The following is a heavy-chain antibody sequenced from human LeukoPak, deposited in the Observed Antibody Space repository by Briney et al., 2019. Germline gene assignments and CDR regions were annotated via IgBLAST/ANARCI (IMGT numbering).Heavy chain of an antibody. CDR3: ARVGEGYDSSGYYYSNGMDV. D-gene: IGHD3-22*01. CDR2: IYYSGST. Sequence: TSQTLSLTCTVSGGSISSGGYYWSWIRQHPGKGLEWIGYIYYSGSTYYNPALKSRVTISVDTSRNQFSLKLSSVTAADTAVYYCARVGEGYDSSGYYYSNGMDVWGQGTTVTVSS. CDR1: GGSISSGGYY. V-gene: IGHV4-31*03. J-gene: IGHJ6*02.